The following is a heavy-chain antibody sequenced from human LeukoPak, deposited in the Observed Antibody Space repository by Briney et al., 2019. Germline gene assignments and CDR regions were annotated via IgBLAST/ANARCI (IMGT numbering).Heavy chain of an antibody. CDR3: AKDVRVGGGGMDV. D-gene: IGHD1-26*01. Sequence: GGSLRLSCAASGFTFSTYAMSWVRQAPGKGLEWVSTISGGGGTTYYADSVKGRFTISRDNSKNTLSLQMNSLRAEDTAVYYCAKDVRVGGGGMDVWGQGTPVTVSS. CDR1: GFTFSTYA. CDR2: ISGGGGTT. J-gene: IGHJ6*02. V-gene: IGHV3-23*01.